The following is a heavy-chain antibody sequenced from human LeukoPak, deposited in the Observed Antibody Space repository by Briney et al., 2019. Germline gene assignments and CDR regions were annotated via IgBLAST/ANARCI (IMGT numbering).Heavy chain of an antibody. J-gene: IGHJ6*03. CDR1: GFTFTSSA. CDR2: IVVGSGNT. D-gene: IGHD3-3*01. Sequence: ASVKVSCKASGFTFTSSAMQWVRQARGQRLEWIGWIVVGSGNTNYAQKFQERVTITRDMSTSTAYMELSSLRSEDTAVYYCAASHFYDFWSGRNYYYYMDVWGKGTMVTVSS. CDR3: AASHFYDFWSGRNYYYYMDV. V-gene: IGHV1-58*02.